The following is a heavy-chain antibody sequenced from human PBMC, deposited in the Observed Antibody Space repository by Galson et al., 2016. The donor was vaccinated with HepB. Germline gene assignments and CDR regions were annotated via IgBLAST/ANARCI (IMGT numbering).Heavy chain of an antibody. CDR3: ARWGTYSEKHAFDI. V-gene: IGHV4-59*01. J-gene: IGHJ3*02. Sequence: SETQSLTCTVSDDSISNYYWNWIRQPPGKGLEWIGYIHYSGSSKCNPPLKSRVTMSVDTSKNQFSLRLSSVTAADTAVYYCARWGTYSEKHAFDIWGQGTMVTVSS. D-gene: IGHD3-16*01. CDR1: DDSISNYY. CDR2: IHYSGSS.